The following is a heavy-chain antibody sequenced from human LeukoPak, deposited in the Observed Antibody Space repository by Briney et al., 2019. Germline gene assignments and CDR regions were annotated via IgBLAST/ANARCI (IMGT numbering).Heavy chain of an antibody. Sequence: KPSETLSLTCSVSGYSISSGNYWGWIRQPPGKTLEWIGSTYHSGSTQLHPSLHSRVTISVDTSKNQFFLNLSSVTATDTAVYYCARGEVGSIGRLGYWGQGILVTVSS. CDR3: ARGEVGSIGRLGY. V-gene: IGHV4-38-2*02. D-gene: IGHD1-26*01. J-gene: IGHJ4*02. CDR1: GYSISSGNY. CDR2: TYHSGST.